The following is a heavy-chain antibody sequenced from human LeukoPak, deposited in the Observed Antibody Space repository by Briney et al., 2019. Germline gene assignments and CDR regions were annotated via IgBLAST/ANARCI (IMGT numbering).Heavy chain of an antibody. V-gene: IGHV4-30-4*01. CDR2: IYYSGST. CDR3: ARGRRDFRSGPGFDP. J-gene: IGHJ5*02. Sequence: SETLSLTCTVSGGSISSGDYYWSWIRQPPGKGLEWIGYIYYSGSTYYNPSLKSRVTISVDTSKNQFSLKLSSVTAADTAVYYCARGRRDFRSGPGFDPWGQGTLVTVSS. CDR1: GGSISSGDYY. D-gene: IGHD3-3*01.